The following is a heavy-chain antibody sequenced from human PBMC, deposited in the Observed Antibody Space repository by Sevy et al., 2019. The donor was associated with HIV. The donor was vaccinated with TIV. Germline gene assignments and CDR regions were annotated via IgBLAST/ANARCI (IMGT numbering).Heavy chain of an antibody. V-gene: IGHV3-64D*06. CDR1: GFTFSSYA. Sequence: QLRGSLRLSCSASGFTFSSYAMHWVRQAPGKGLEYVSAISSNGGSTYYADSVKGRFTISRDNSKNTLYLQMSSLRAEDTAVYYCVKDLSLPRSGYYIRVLGVFDYWGQGTLVTVSS. CDR3: VKDLSLPRSGYYIRVLGVFDY. CDR2: ISSNGGST. J-gene: IGHJ4*02. D-gene: IGHD3-22*01.